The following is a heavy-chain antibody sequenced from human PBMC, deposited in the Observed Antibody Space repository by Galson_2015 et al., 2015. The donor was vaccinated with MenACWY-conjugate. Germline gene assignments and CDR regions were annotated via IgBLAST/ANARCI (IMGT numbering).Heavy chain of an antibody. V-gene: IGHV1-18*01. CDR1: GYTFRVHD. CDR3: ARETLGSGWYFFDF. D-gene: IGHD6-19*01. J-gene: IGHJ4*02. Sequence: SEKVSCKASGYTFRVHDINWVRQAPGQGLEWMGWINVYSGNTGYAEKFQGRVTMTADTSTSTAYMELRSLRSDDTAVYFCARETLGSGWYFFDFWGQGTPVTVSS. CDR2: INVYSGNT.